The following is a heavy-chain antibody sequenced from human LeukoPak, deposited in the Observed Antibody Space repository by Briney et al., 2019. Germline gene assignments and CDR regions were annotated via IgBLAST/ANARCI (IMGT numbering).Heavy chain of an antibody. J-gene: IGHJ4*02. CDR2: IRYDGSNK. CDR3: AKDSLAAGTRRGCIDY. D-gene: IGHD6-13*01. V-gene: IGHV3-30*02. Sequence: GGSLRLSCAASGFTFSSYGMHWVRQAPGKGLEWVAFIRYDGSNKYYADSVKGRFTISRDNSKNTLYLQMNSLRAEDTAVYYCAKDSLAAGTRRGCIDYWGQGTLVTVSS. CDR1: GFTFSSYG.